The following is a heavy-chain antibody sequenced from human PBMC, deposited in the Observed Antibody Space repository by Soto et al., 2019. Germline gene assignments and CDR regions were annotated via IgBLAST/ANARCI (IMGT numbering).Heavy chain of an antibody. Sequence: PGESLKISCKGSGYSFNSYWIGWVRQMPGKGLEWMGIIYPGDSHTRYSPSFQGQVTISADKSINTAYLQWSSLRASDTAMYYCARRHYDSGSYRDDAFDIWGQGTMVTVSS. V-gene: IGHV5-51*01. CDR3: ARRHYDSGSYRDDAFDI. D-gene: IGHD3-10*01. CDR2: IYPGDSHT. CDR1: GYSFNSYW. J-gene: IGHJ3*02.